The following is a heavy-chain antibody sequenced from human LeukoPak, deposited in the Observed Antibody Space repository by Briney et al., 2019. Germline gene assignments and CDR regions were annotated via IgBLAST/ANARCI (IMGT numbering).Heavy chain of an antibody. CDR1: GVSISSYY. CDR3: ARAGDGYSSGWYL. Sequence: SETLSLTCTVSGVSISSYYWSWIRQPAGKGLKWIGRIYTSGSTNYNPSLKSRVTISVDTSKNQFSLKLSSVTAADTAVYYCARAGDGYSSGWYLWGQGTLVTVSS. D-gene: IGHD6-19*01. CDR2: IYTSGST. V-gene: IGHV4-4*07. J-gene: IGHJ4*02.